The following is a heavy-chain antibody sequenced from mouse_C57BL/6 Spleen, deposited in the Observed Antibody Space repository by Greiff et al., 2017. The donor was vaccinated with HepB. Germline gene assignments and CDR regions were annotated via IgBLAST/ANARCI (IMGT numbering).Heavy chain of an antibody. D-gene: IGHD2-4*01. CDR2: IDPETGGT. V-gene: IGHV1-15*01. Sequence: QVQLQQSGAELVRPGASVTLSCKASGYTFTDYEMHWVKQTPVHGLEWIGAIDPETGGTAYNQKFKGKAILTADKSSSTAYMELRSLTSEDSAVYYCTRVYYDYDGTSFAYWGQGTLVTVSA. CDR1: GYTFTDYE. J-gene: IGHJ3*01. CDR3: TRVYYDYDGTSFAY.